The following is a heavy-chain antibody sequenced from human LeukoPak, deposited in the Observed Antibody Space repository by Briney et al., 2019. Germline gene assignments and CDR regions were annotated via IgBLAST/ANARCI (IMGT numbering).Heavy chain of an antibody. V-gene: IGHV4-34*01. CDR1: GGSFSGYY. Sequence: SETLSLTCAVYGGSFSGYYWSWIRQPPGKGLEWIGEINHSGSTNYNPSLKSRVTISVDTSKNQFSLKLSSVTAADTAVYYCARGEIKEWELQDFDYWGQGILVTVSS. CDR2: INHSGST. D-gene: IGHD1-26*01. J-gene: IGHJ4*02. CDR3: ARGEIKEWELQDFDY.